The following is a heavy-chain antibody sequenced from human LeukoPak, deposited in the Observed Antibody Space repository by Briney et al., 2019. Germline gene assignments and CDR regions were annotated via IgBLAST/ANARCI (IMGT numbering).Heavy chain of an antibody. CDR3: ARAKQSGVGMDV. V-gene: IGHV3-30-3*01. Sequence: GSLRLSCAASGFTFSSYAMHWVRQAPGKGLEWVAVISYDGSNKYYADSVKGRFTISRDNSKNTLYLQMNSLRAEDTAVYYCARAKQSGVGMDVWGQGTTVTVSS. D-gene: IGHD2-15*01. J-gene: IGHJ6*02. CDR1: GFTFSSYA. CDR2: ISYDGSNK.